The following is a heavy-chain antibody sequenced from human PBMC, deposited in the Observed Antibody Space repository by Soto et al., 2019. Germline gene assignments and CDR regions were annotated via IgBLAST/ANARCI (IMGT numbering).Heavy chain of an antibody. CDR3: ARPLYLFSGRQDAFDI. D-gene: IGHD2-2*02. V-gene: IGHV3-30-3*01. Sequence: GWSLRLSCAASGFTFSSYAMHWVRQAPGKGLEWVAVISYDGSNKYYADSVKGRFTISRDNSKNTLYLQMNSLRAEDTAVYYCARPLYLFSGRQDAFDIWGQGTMVTVSS. CDR2: ISYDGSNK. J-gene: IGHJ3*02. CDR1: GFTFSSYA.